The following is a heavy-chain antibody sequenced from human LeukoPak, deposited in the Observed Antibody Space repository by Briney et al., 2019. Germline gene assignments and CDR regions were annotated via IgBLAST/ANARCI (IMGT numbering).Heavy chain of an antibody. D-gene: IGHD5-24*01. J-gene: IGHJ4*02. CDR2: IIPIFGTA. CDR1: GGTFSSYA. V-gene: IGHV1-69*06. Sequence: SVKVSCKASGGTFSSYAISWVRQAPGQGLEWMGGIIPIFGTANYAQKFQGRVAITWDTSITTAYMDLSRLTSDDTAVYYCARDRYGDGFAHLDYWGQGALVTVSS. CDR3: ARDRYGDGFAHLDY.